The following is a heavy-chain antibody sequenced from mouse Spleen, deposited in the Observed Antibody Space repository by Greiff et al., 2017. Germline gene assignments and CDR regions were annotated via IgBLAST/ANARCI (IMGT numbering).Heavy chain of an antibody. Sequence: EVKLVESGGGLVKPGGSLKLSCAASGFTFSSYAMSWVRQTPEKRLEWVATISSGGSYTYYPDSVKGRFTISRDNAKNTLYLQMSSLRSEDTAMYYCARHDGTLGVVAYWGQGTLVTVSA. CDR2: ISSGGSYT. V-gene: IGHV5-9-3*01. CDR1: GFTFSSYA. CDR3: ARHDGTLGVVAY. D-gene: IGHD2-3*01. J-gene: IGHJ3*01.